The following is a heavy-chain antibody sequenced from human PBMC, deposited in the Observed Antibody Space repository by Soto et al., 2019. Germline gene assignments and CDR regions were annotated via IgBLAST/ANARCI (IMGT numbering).Heavy chain of an antibody. V-gene: IGHV4-34*01. CDR1: GGALSGNY. D-gene: IGHD2-15*01. CDR2: ISQSGRT. CDR3: AVPGSYGGNAGWFDP. Sequence: QVQLQQWGAGLLEPSETLSLTCGVYGGALSGNYWSWIRQSPGKGLEWIGEISQSGRTNYNTSLKRRVTISVDTSNNQFSLKLISVTAADTAVYYCAVPGSYGGNAGWFDPWGPGTLVTVSS. J-gene: IGHJ5*02.